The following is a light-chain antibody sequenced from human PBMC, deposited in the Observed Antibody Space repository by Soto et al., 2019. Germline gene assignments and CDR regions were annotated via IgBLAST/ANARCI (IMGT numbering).Light chain of an antibody. CDR2: DAS. Sequence: DIQMTQSQSSLSASVGDRVTITCQASQNINNYLNWYQQKPGRAPKLLIYDASNLEAGVPSSFRMSVSGTAFTFTISRLQPEVLATYYCQQYENLPTLGQWTRRRL. CDR1: QNINNY. CDR3: QQYENLPT. J-gene: IGKJ5*01. V-gene: IGKV1-33*01.